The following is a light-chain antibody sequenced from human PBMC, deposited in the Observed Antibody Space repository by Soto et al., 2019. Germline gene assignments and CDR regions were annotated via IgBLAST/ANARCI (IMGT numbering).Light chain of an antibody. Sequence: DIQMTQSPSSLSASVGDRVTITCRASQSISTYLNWYQQKPGKAPELLIYAASRLQSGVPSRFSGSGSGTDFSLTISSLQPVDFAAYYCQQSYSTPRTFGQGTKVEIK. V-gene: IGKV1-39*01. CDR1: QSISTY. J-gene: IGKJ1*01. CDR3: QQSYSTPRT. CDR2: AAS.